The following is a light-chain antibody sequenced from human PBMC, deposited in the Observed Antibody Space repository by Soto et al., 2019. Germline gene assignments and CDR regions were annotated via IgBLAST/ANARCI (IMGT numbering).Light chain of an antibody. CDR2: EVS. CDR1: DSDIGSYNY. V-gene: IGLV2-14*01. CDR3: NSFTSSNSLPYV. J-gene: IGLJ1*01. Sequence: QSVLTQPASVSGSSGQSITISCPGTDSDIGSYNYVSWYQQHPGRAPKLIVFEVSNRPSGISDRFSGSKSGNTASLTISGLQTEDEAVYYCNSFTSSNSLPYVFGTGTKVTVL.